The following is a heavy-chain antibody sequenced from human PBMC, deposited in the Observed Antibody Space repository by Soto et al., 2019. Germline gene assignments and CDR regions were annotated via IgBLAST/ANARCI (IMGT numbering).Heavy chain of an antibody. J-gene: IGHJ6*02. Sequence: EVQLLESGGGLVQPGGSLRLSCAASGFTFSSYAMSWVRQAPGKGLEWVSAISGSGGSTYYADSVQGRFTISRDNSKNSLYLQMNSLRAEDTAVYYCAKGPDWNFNYYYYGMDVWGQGTTVTVAS. D-gene: IGHD1-7*01. V-gene: IGHV3-23*01. CDR1: GFTFSSYA. CDR3: AKGPDWNFNYYYYGMDV. CDR2: ISGSGGST.